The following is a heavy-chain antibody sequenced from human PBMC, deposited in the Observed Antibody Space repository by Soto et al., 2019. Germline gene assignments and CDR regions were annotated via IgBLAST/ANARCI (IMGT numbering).Heavy chain of an antibody. D-gene: IGHD3-10*01. Sequence: PGESLKISCKGSGYSFTSYWIGWVRQMPGKGLEWMGIIYPGDSDTRYSPSFQGQVTISADKSISTAYLQWSSLKASDTAMYYWARHVNYDGSGGYYYYMDVWGKGTTVTVSS. CDR1: GYSFTSYW. CDR3: ARHVNYDGSGGYYYYMDV. J-gene: IGHJ6*03. V-gene: IGHV5-51*01. CDR2: IYPGDSDT.